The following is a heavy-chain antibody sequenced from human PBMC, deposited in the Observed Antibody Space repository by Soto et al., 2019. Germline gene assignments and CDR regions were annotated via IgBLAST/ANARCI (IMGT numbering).Heavy chain of an antibody. CDR3: ARAFRQWLEKAGFDY. J-gene: IGHJ4*02. CDR2: IIPMFGAP. Sequence: QVQLGQSGAEVKKPGSSVKVSCQASGGTFSIYSINWVRQAPGQGLEWMGGIIPMFGAPNYAQKFQGRVTMTADETTSTAYMELSSLTSADTAVYFCARAFRQWLEKAGFDYWGQGTLVTVSS. V-gene: IGHV1-69*01. D-gene: IGHD6-19*01. CDR1: GGTFSIYS.